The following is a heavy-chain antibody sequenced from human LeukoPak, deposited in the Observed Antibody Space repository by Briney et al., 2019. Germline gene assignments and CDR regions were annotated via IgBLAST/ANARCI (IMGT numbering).Heavy chain of an antibody. V-gene: IGHV3-30-3*01. CDR3: ARVGITGYSSSENYFDY. D-gene: IGHD6-13*01. J-gene: IGHJ4*02. CDR1: GFTFSSYA. CDR2: ISYDGSNK. Sequence: GGSLRLSCAASGFTFSSYAMHWVRRAPGKGLEWVAVISYDGSNKYYADSVKGRFTISRDNSKNTLYLQMNSLRAEDTAVYYCARVGITGYSSSENYFDYWGQGTLVTVSS.